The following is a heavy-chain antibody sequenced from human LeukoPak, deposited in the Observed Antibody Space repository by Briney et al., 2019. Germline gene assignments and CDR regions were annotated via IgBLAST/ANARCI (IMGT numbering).Heavy chain of an antibody. CDR2: ISHGGTA. Sequence: PSETLSLTCTVSGGSMSSHIYYWGWIRRPPGKGLEWIGSISHGGTAYYKPSLKSRVTISVDTSNNQFSLKLSSVTAADTAVYYCAREGCSGTNCLYYFYYMDVWGKGTTVTVSS. CDR1: GGSMSSHIYY. CDR3: AREGCSGTNCLYYFYYMDV. V-gene: IGHV4-39*07. J-gene: IGHJ6*03. D-gene: IGHD2-2*01.